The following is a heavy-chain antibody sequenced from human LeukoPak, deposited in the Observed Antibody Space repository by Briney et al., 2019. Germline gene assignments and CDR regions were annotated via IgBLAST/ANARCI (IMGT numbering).Heavy chain of an antibody. Sequence: SETLSLTCTVSGGSITTYYWTWTRQPPGKGLEWVGHIHHSGGTNFNPSLKSRVTISLDTSKNQLSLKLTSVTAADTAIYFCARVGYSSGWYPFDYWGQGTLVTVSS. CDR1: GGSITTYY. V-gene: IGHV4-59*01. J-gene: IGHJ4*02. CDR2: IHHSGGT. D-gene: IGHD6-19*01. CDR3: ARVGYSSGWYPFDY.